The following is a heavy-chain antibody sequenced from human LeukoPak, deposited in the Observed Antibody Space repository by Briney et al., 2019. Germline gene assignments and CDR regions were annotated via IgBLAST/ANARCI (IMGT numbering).Heavy chain of an antibody. V-gene: IGHV3-74*01. Sequence: GGSLRLSCAASGFTFSSYWMHWVRQAPGKGLVWVSRIISDGSSTNYADSVKGRFTISRDNAKNTLYLQMNSLRAEDTAVYYCVRDGNPIGTDFDYWGQGTLVTVSS. CDR1: GFTFSSYW. CDR2: IISDGSST. J-gene: IGHJ4*02. CDR3: VRDGNPIGTDFDY. D-gene: IGHD1-14*01.